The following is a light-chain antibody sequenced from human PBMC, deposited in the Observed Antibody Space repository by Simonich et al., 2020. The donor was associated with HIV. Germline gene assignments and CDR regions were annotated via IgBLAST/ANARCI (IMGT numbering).Light chain of an antibody. CDR3: CSYAITGTLL. CDR1: SSDVGNYNL. V-gene: IGLV2-23*01. CDR2: EAS. J-gene: IGLJ3*02. Sequence: QSALTQPASVSGSPGQSITISCTGTSSDVGNYNLVSWYQQHPGKAPKLIISEASNRPSVVANRFSVAKSGTTASLTISGLQAEDEAYYYCCSYAITGTLLFGGGTKLTVL.